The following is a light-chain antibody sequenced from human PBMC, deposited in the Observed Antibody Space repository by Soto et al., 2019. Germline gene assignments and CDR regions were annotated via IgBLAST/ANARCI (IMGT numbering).Light chain of an antibody. J-gene: IGKJ5*01. CDR3: QGLNDYPIT. V-gene: IGKV1-9*01. Sequence: DIQLTQSPSFLSASVGDRVTITCRASQRISSYLAWYQQKPGKAPKFLIYAASTLQSGVPSRSRGSGSGTEFTLTLSSLQPEDFATYYCQGLNDYPITFGQGTRLEIK. CDR2: AAS. CDR1: QRISSY.